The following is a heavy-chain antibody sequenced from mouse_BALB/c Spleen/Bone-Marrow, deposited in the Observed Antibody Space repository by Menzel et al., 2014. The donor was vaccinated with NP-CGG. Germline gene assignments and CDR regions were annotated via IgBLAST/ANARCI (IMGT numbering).Heavy chain of an antibody. CDR1: GYTFTNYY. CDR3: TRSGNYLFAY. Sequence: QVQLQQSGAELVKPGASVRLSCKASGYTFTNYYMYWVKQRPRQGLEWIGEINPSNGGTNFNEKFKSKATLTVDKSSNTTYMQLSSLTSEDSAVYYCTRSGNYLFAYWGQGTLVTVSA. J-gene: IGHJ3*01. V-gene: IGHV1S81*02. CDR2: INPSNGGT. D-gene: IGHD2-1*01.